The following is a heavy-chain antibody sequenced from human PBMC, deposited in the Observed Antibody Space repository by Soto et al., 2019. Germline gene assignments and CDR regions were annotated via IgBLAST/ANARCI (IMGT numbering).Heavy chain of an antibody. Sequence: SETLSLTCSFSCGSIINNYWSWIRQPPGKGLEWIGNMYYSGSTNYNPSLQGRVTISGDTSKNQFSLRLTSVTAADTAVYYCARTYGSGSWWFDPWGQGTLVTVSS. J-gene: IGHJ5*02. CDR2: MYYSGST. CDR3: ARTYGSGSWWFDP. D-gene: IGHD3-10*01. V-gene: IGHV4-59*01. CDR1: CGSIINNY.